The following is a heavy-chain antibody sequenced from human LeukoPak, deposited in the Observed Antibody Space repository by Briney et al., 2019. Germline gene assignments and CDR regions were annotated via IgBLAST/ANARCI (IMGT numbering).Heavy chain of an antibody. CDR2: ISSSGSTI. J-gene: IGHJ4*02. Sequence: GGSLRLSCAASGFTFSDYYMSWIRQAPGKGLEWVSYISSSGSTIYYADSVKGRFTISRDNAKNSLYLQMNSLRAEDTAVYYCARVRPHTIFGVVIIPKYYFDYWGQGTLVTVSS. CDR1: GFTFSDYY. CDR3: ARVRPHTIFGVVIIPKYYFDY. D-gene: IGHD3-3*01. V-gene: IGHV3-11*01.